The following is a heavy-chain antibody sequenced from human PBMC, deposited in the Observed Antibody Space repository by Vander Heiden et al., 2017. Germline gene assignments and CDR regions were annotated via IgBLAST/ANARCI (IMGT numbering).Heavy chain of an antibody. V-gene: IGHV3-7*04. CDR3: ARGVYYYDTIGS. D-gene: IGHD3-22*01. CDR1: GFSFSTYW. Sequence: EVQLVESGGGLVQPGGSLRLSCADSGFSFSTYWMNWVRQAPGKGLEWVANIKQDGSEKYYVDSVKGRFTISRDNAKNSVYLQMNSLRAADTALYYCARGVYYYDTIGSWGQGTLVTVS. J-gene: IGHJ4*02. CDR2: IKQDGSEK.